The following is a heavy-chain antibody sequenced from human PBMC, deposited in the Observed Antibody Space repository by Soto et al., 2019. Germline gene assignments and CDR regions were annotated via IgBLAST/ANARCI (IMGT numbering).Heavy chain of an antibody. Sequence: QVQLVQSGADVKKPGSSVKVSCKASGGTFSSYAISWVRQAPGQGLEWMGGIIPIFGTANYAQKFQGRVTITADKSTSTAYMELSSLRSEDTAVYYCANPIAAGVEYYYGMDVWGQGTTVTVSS. D-gene: IGHD6-13*01. J-gene: IGHJ6*02. CDR3: ANPIAAGVEYYYGMDV. V-gene: IGHV1-69*06. CDR1: GGTFSSYA. CDR2: IIPIFGTA.